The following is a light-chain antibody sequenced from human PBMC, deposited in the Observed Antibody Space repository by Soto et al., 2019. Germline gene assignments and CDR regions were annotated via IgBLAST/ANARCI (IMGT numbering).Light chain of an antibody. J-gene: IGKJ3*01. V-gene: IGKV3-20*01. Sequence: EIVLTQSPGTLSLSPGERATLSCRASQSISSSYLAWYQQKPGQAPRLLIYGASSRATGLPDRFSGSGSGTDFTLSITRLEPEDFAVYYCQHYGSSPPFTFGPGTKVDIK. CDR3: QHYGSSPPFT. CDR2: GAS. CDR1: QSISSSY.